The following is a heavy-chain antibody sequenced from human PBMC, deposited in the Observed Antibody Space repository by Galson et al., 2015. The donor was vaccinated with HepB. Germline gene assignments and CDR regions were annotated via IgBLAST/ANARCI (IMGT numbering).Heavy chain of an antibody. CDR2: FSSSGSYI. Sequence: SLRLSCAASGFRFSTYTINWVRQAPGKGLEWVSSFSSSGSYIYYADSVRGRFTVSRDNAKTSLFLQMNSLRAEDTAVYYCARSRESLTSAFYYYYYGMDVWGQGTTVTVSS. CDR3: ARSRESLTSAFYYYYYGMDV. V-gene: IGHV3-21*01. CDR1: GFRFSTYT. J-gene: IGHJ6*02. D-gene: IGHD2-2*01.